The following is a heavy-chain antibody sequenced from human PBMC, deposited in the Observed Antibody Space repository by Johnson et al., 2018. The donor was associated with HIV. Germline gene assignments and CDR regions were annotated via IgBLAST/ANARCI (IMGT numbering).Heavy chain of an antibody. D-gene: IGHD3-10*01. J-gene: IGHJ3*02. CDR3: ASWPHGSGSYQIDI. CDR1: GFTFSNYA. Sequence: QVQLVDSGGGVVQPGRSLRLSCAASGFTFSNYAMHWVRQAPGTGLEWVAVIWYNGSKKYYADSVKGRFTISRDNAKNSLYLQMNSLRAEDTAVYYCASWPHGSGSYQIDIWGQGTMVTVSS. CDR2: IWYNGSKK. V-gene: IGHV3-33*03.